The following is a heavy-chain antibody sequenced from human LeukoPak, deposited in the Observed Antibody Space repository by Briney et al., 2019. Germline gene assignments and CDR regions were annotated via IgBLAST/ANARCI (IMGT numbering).Heavy chain of an antibody. D-gene: IGHD6-13*01. CDR3: ASDGSSSWYEAPHYYYYMDV. J-gene: IGHJ6*03. Sequence: ASVKVSCKASGYTFTSYYMHWVRQAPGQGLEWMGIINPSGGSTSYAQKFQGRVTMTRDMSTSTVYMELSSLRSEDTAVYYCASDGSSSWYEAPHYYYYMDVWGKGTTVTISS. CDR2: INPSGGST. CDR1: GYTFTSYY. V-gene: IGHV1-46*01.